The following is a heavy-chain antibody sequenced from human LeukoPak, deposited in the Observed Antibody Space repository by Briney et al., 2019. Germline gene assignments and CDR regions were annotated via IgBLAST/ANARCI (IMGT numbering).Heavy chain of an antibody. V-gene: IGHV3-23*01. J-gene: IGHJ4*01. CDR2: FSGSGITT. CDR3: AKGIYSSSWSYFDY. CDR1: GFTFSNSA. D-gene: IGHD6-13*01. Sequence: GGSLRLSCAASGFTFSNSAMSWVRQAPGKGLEWVSPFSGSGITTYYADSVKGRFTISRDNPKNTLYLQMNSLRAEDTAVYYCAKGIYSSSWSYFDYWGHGTLVTVSS.